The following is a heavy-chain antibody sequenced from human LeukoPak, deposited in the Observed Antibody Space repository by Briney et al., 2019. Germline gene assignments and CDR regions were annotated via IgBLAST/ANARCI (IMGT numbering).Heavy chain of an antibody. D-gene: IGHD6-25*01. V-gene: IGHV4-59*08. CDR1: GGAVTSFY. CDR3: ARHRFAXAVILXY. J-gene: IGHJ4*02. CDR2: FYYSGST. Sequence: SETLSLTCSVSGGAVTSFYWSWIRQSPGKGLEWIGYFYYSGSTKYNPSLKSRVTMSGDTSKNQLSLKLRSVTAADTAMYYCARHRFAXAVILXYWGQGDPVTVSS.